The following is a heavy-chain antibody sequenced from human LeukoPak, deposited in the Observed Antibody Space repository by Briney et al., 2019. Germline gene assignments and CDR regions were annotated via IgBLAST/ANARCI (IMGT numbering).Heavy chain of an antibody. J-gene: IGHJ4*02. CDR3: AHIQREMSTTKYYFDY. CDR2: IYWDDDK. CDR1: GFSLSTSGVG. Sequence: SGPTLVKPTQTLTLTCTFSGFSLSTSGVGVGWIRQPPGKALEWLALIYWDDDKFYSPSLKSKLTITKDTSKDQVVLIMINMEPVDTATYHCAHIQREMSTTKYYFDYWGQGTLVTVSS. D-gene: IGHD5-24*01. V-gene: IGHV2-5*02.